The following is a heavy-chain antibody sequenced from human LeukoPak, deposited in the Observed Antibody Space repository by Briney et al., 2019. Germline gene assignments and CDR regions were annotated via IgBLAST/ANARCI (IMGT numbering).Heavy chain of an antibody. CDR3: ATAQGYYYGSGSLPY. J-gene: IGHJ4*02. V-gene: IGHV1-2*02. Sequence: ASVKVSCKASGYTFTGYYMHWVRQAPGQGLEWMGWINPNSGGTNYAQKFQGRVTMTRDTSISTAYMELSRLRSDDTAVYYCATAQGYYYGSGSLPYWGQGTLVTVTS. CDR2: INPNSGGT. CDR1: GYTFTGYY. D-gene: IGHD3-10*01.